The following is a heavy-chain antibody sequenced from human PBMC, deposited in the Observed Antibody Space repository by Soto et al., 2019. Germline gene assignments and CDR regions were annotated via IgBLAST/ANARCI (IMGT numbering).Heavy chain of an antibody. V-gene: IGHV4-59*01. CDR2: IYYSGST. Sequence: PSETLSLTCTVSGGSISSYYWSWIRQPPGKGLEWIGYIYYSGSTNYNPSLKSRVSISVGTSKNQFSLKLSSVTAADTAVYFCASADGNNFVPFDNWGQGTLVTVSS. CDR1: GGSISSYY. D-gene: IGHD6-6*01. CDR3: ASADGNNFVPFDN. J-gene: IGHJ4*02.